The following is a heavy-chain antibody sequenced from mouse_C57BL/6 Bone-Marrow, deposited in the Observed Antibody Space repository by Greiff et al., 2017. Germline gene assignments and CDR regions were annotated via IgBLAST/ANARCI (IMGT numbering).Heavy chain of an antibody. CDR3: ARGGTVVATGAMDY. CDR2: ISSGSSTI. CDR1: GFTFSDSG. Sequence: EVKLVESGGCLVKPGGSLKLSCAASGFTFSDSGLHLVRQAPEKGLEWVAYISSGSSTIYSADTVKGRFTISRDNAKNTLFLQMTSLRYEDTAMYDGARGGTVVATGAMDYWGQGTSVTVSS. J-gene: IGHJ4*01. V-gene: IGHV5-17*01. D-gene: IGHD1-1*01.